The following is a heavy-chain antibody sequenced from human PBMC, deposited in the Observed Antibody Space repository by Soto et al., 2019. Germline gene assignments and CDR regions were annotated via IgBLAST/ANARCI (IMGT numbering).Heavy chain of an antibody. J-gene: IGHJ5*02. D-gene: IGHD5-12*01. V-gene: IGHV4-59*11. CDR2: IYYSGST. CDR3: ARDVVEMATINP. CDR1: GGSISGHY. Sequence: QVQLQESGPGLVKPSETLSLTCTVSGGSISGHYWTWIRQPPGKGLEWIGYIYYSGSTNYNPSLKSRVTISVDTSKNQFSLKLSSVTAADTAVYYCARDVVEMATINPWGQGTLVTVSS.